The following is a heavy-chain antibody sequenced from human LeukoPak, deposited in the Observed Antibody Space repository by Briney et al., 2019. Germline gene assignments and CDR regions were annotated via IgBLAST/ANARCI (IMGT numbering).Heavy chain of an antibody. D-gene: IGHD3-9*01. J-gene: IGHJ4*02. CDR3: ARGVYDILTGYFSVNFDY. V-gene: IGHV4-39*07. Sequence: SETLSLTCTVSGGSISSSSYYWGWIRQPPGKGLEWIGSIYYSGSTYYNPSLKSRVTISVDTSKNQFSLKLSSVTAADTAVYYCARGVYDILTGYFSVNFDYWGQGTLVTVSS. CDR1: GGSISSSSYY. CDR2: IYYSGST.